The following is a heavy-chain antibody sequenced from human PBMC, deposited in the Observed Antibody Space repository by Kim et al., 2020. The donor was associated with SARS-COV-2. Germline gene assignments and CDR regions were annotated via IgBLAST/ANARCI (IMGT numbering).Heavy chain of an antibody. CDR1: GFTFSSYA. J-gene: IGHJ6*02. CDR2: IYSGGSST. D-gene: IGHD1-7*01. CDR3: AKGERVTGTTGKYYYYYYGMDV. Sequence: GGSLRLSCAASGFTFSSYAMSWVRQAPGKGLEWVSVIYSGGSSTYYADSVKGRFTISRDNSKNTLYLQMNSLRAEDTAVYYCAKGERVTGTTGKYYYYYYGMDVWGQGTTVTVSS. V-gene: IGHV3-23*03.